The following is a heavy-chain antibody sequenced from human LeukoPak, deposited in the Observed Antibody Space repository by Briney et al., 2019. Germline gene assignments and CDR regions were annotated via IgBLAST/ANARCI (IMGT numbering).Heavy chain of an antibody. V-gene: IGHV4-59*08. CDR1: GGSISNYY. D-gene: IGHD6-13*01. J-gene: IGHJ4*02. CDR3: ARGGTAKGHFDY. Sequence: PSETLSLTCTVSGGSISNYYWTWIRQPPGMGLEWIGYIYYSGSTNYNPSLKSRVTISLDTSRNQFSLRLTSVTAADTAVYYCARGGTAKGHFDYWGQGTLVTVSS. CDR2: IYYSGST.